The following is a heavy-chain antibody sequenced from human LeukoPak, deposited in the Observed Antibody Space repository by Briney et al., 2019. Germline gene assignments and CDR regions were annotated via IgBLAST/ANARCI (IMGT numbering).Heavy chain of an antibody. CDR3: ARDSRGGLLRFGEGYFDY. Sequence: PRRSLRPSFVASEMTFSRSAMHWVRQAPGKGLGWGAGISSDGTTKYHADSVKGRFTISRDNSKNTLYLQINSLRAEDPGVDYCARDSRGGLLRFGEGYFDYWGQGTLVTDSS. D-gene: IGHD3-10*01. J-gene: IGHJ4*02. V-gene: IGHV3-30*14. CDR2: ISSDGTTK. CDR1: EMTFSRSA.